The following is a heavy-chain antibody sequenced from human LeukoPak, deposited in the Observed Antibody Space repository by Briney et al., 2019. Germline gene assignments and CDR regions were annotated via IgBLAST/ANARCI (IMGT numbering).Heavy chain of an antibody. CDR1: GYTFTTVA. CDR3: ARGDGAFDI. V-gene: IGHV1-18*01. CDR2: ISAHNGHS. D-gene: IGHD5-24*01. J-gene: IGHJ3*02. Sequence: GASVKVSCKASGYTFTTVAISWGRQAPGQGLEWMGWISAHNGHSIYAQNLQGKVTMTSDTSTNTAYMELNSLTSDDTAVYYCARGDGAFDIWGQGTLVTVSS.